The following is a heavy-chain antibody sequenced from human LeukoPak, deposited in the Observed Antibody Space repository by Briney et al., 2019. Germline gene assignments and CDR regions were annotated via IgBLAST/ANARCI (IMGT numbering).Heavy chain of an antibody. J-gene: IGHJ4*02. CDR1: GGSFSGYY. CDR2: INRSGST. CDR3: ARGRYNWNYVAYFDY. D-gene: IGHD1-7*01. Sequence: SETLSLTCAVYGGSFSGYYWSWIRQPPGKGLEWIGEINRSGSTNYNPSLKSRVTISVDTSKNQFSLKLSSVTAADTTVYYCARGRYNWNYVAYFDYWGQGTLVTVSS. V-gene: IGHV4-34*01.